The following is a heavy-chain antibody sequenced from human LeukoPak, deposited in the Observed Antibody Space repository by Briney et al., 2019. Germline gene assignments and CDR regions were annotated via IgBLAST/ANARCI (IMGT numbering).Heavy chain of an antibody. J-gene: IGHJ4*02. V-gene: IGHV3-74*01. CDR3: ARDYINYVDY. D-gene: IGHD4-11*01. Sequence: GGSLRLSCAASGFTFSSYWMHWVRHVPGKGLVWVSRINFDGSSTTYADSGKGRFTISRDNAKNTLYLQVNSRRAEDTAVYFCARDYINYVDYWGQGTLVTVSS. CDR2: INFDGSST. CDR1: GFTFSSYW.